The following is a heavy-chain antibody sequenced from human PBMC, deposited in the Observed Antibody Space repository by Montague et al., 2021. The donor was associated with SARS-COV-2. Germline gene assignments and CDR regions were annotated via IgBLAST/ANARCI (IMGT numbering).Heavy chain of an antibody. Sequence: CAISGDSVSSKSVAWNWIRQSPSRGPEWLGRTYYRSKWDSDYAESVKRRLVITPDTSKNQVSLQLNSVIPEDTAVYFCASSGITLTGPDAFDIWGQGIVVTVSS. CDR3: ASSGITLTGPDAFDI. V-gene: IGHV6-1*01. CDR1: GDSVSSKSVA. CDR2: TYYRSKWDS. J-gene: IGHJ3*02. D-gene: IGHD3-9*01.